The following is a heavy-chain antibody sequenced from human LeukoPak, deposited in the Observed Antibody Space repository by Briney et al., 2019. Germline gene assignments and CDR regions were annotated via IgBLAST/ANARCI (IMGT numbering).Heavy chain of an antibody. CDR3: ARGDYDFWSGILSARWFDP. D-gene: IGHD3-3*01. CDR2: MNPNSGNT. J-gene: IGHJ5*02. Sequence: ASVKVSRKASGYTFTSYDINWVRQATGQGLEWMGWMNPNSGNTGYAQKFQGRVTMTRNTSISTAYMELSSLRSEDTAVYYCARGDYDFWSGILSARWFDPWGQGTLVTVSS. CDR1: GYTFTSYD. V-gene: IGHV1-8*01.